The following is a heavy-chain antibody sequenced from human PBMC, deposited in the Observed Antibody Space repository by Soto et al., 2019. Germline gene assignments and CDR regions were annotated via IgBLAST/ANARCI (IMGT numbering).Heavy chain of an antibody. CDR2: ITRSAFTM. V-gene: IGHV3-11*01. CDR1: GFTFTDYY. J-gene: IGHJ4*02. Sequence: GGSLRLSCEGSGFTFTDYYMAWIRQAPGKGLEWVSYITRSAFTMSYADSVKGRFTISRDNAKNSLFLQMHSLRADDTAVYYCARVLYGTDLYYFDYWGQGTLVTVSS. D-gene: IGHD3-10*01. CDR3: ARVLYGTDLYYFDY.